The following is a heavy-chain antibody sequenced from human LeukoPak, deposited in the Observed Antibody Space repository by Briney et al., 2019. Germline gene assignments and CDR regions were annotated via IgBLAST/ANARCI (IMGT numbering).Heavy chain of an antibody. CDR3: VKDRGGSPFYGMDV. CDR1: GFTFSSYA. CDR2: ISGSGGAGT. J-gene: IGHJ6*02. Sequence: GGSLRLSCAGSGFTFSSYAMSWVRQAPGKGLEWVSTISGSGGAGTYYADSVKGRFTVFRDNSRNTLYLPMNSLRAEDTAVYYCVKDRGGSPFYGMDVWGQGTTVTVSS. D-gene: IGHD1-26*01. V-gene: IGHV3-23*01.